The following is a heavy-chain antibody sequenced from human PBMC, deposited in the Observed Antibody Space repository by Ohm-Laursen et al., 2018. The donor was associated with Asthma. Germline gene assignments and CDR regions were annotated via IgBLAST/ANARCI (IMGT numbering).Heavy chain of an antibody. CDR2: ISSNGGST. CDR1: GFTFSSYA. CDR3: ARSPRDYYYDSSGYFDY. J-gene: IGHJ4*02. D-gene: IGHD3-22*01. Sequence: GSLRLSCAASGFTFSSYAMHWVRQAPGKGLEYVSAISSNGGSTYYADSVKGRFTISRDNSKNTLYLQMGSLRAEDMAVYYCARSPRDYYYDSSGYFDYWGQGPLVTVSS. V-gene: IGHV3-64*02.